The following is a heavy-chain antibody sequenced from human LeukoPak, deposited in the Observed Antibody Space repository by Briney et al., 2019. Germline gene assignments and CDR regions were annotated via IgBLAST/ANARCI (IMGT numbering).Heavy chain of an antibody. D-gene: IGHD6-13*01. CDR3: AKDSCSWYESNYYYGMDV. CDR2: ISATGGTI. CDR1: GFTFSSNG. J-gene: IGHJ6*02. Sequence: GGSLRLSCAASGFTFSSNGMNWVRQAPGKGLEWVSYISATGGTIYYADSVKGRFTISRDNAKNSLYLQMNSLRAEDTALYYCAKDSCSWYESNYYYGMDVWGQGTTVTVSS. V-gene: IGHV3-48*04.